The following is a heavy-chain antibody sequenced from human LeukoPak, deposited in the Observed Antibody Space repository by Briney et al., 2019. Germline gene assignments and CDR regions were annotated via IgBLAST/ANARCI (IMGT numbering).Heavy chain of an antibody. CDR1: GYTFTSYG. D-gene: IGHD2-2*01. CDR3: ATEVVPAAHTIHAFDI. CDR2: ISAYNGNT. Sequence: GASVKVSCKASGYTFTSYGISWVRQAPGQGLEWMGWISAYNGNTNYAQKLQGRVTMTTDTSTSTAYMELRSLRSDDTAVYYCATEVVPAAHTIHAFDIWGQGTMVTVSS. J-gene: IGHJ3*02. V-gene: IGHV1-18*01.